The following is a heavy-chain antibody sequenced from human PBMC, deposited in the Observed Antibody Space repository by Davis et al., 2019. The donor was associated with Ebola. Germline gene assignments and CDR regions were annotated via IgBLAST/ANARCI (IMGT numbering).Heavy chain of an antibody. V-gene: IGHV5-51*01. CDR3: ARREFGYYYKMDV. D-gene: IGHD3-10*01. CDR1: GYSFTNYW. Sequence: GESLNTSCKGPGYSFTNYWIACVRQMPGKGLEWMGIIHAGDSDTRYSPSFEGHVTISVDRSITTAYLQWTSLKASDTAMYYCARREFGYYYKMDVWGQGTTVTVSS. J-gene: IGHJ6*02. CDR2: IHAGDSDT.